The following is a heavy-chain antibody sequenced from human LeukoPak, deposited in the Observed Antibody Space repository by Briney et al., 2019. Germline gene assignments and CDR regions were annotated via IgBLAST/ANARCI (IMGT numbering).Heavy chain of an antibody. CDR2: TYYSGST. CDR3: AGEVLDYDNRFDP. V-gene: IGHV4-39*01. D-gene: IGHD4-17*01. Sequence: TSETLSLTCTVSGGSISSSSYYWGWIRQPPGKGLEWTGSTYYSGSTYYNPSLKSRVTISVDTSKNQFSLKLSSVTAADTAVYYCAGEVLDYDNRFDPWGQGTLVTVSS. J-gene: IGHJ5*02. CDR1: GGSISSSSYY.